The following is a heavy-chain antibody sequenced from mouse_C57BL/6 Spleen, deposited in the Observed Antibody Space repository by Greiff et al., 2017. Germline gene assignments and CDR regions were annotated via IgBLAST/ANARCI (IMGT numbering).Heavy chain of an antibody. CDR2: IYPGSGNT. CDR3: ARGVLERFGAMDY. Sequence: QVQLQQSGAELVRPGASVKLSCKASGYTFTDYYINWVKQRPGQGLEWIARIYPGSGNTYYNEKFKGKATLTAEKSSSTAYMQLSSLTSEDSAVYFCARGVLERFGAMDYWGQGTSVTVSA. CDR1: GYTFTDYY. V-gene: IGHV1-76*01. D-gene: IGHD4-1*01. J-gene: IGHJ4*01.